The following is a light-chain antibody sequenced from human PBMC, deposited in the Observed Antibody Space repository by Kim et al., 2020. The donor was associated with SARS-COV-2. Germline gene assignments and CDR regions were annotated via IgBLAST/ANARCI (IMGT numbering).Light chain of an antibody. J-gene: IGKJ2*02. CDR3: QQANSFPPWT. CDR1: QDINTE. Sequence: ASVVDRVTIARRWSQDINTELGWYQQKPGKAPKLLIYGASNLQSGVPSRFSGSGSGTDCTLTISRLQPDDCATYYCQQANSFPPWTFGQETKLE. CDR2: GAS. V-gene: IGKV1-12*01.